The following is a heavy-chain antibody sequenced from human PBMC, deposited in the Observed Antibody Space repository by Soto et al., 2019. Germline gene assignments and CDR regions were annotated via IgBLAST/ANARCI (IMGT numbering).Heavy chain of an antibody. V-gene: IGHV3-30*03. D-gene: IGHD4-4*01. J-gene: IGHJ6*02. CDR3: KPPSYCNNYNYYYYYGMDV. Sequence: QVQLVESGGGVVQPGRSLRLSCAASGFTFSSYGMHWVRQAPGKGLEWVAVISYDGSNKYYADSVKGRFTISRDNSKNNTQLLIINMRTDEATAVYCCKPPSYCNNYNYYYYYGMDVWGQGTTVTVSS. CDR2: ISYDGSNK. CDR1: GFTFSSYG.